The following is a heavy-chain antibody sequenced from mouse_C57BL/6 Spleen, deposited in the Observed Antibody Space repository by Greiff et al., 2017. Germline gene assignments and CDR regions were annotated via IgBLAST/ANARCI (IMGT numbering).Heavy chain of an antibody. J-gene: IGHJ4*01. Sequence: LEESGPELVKPGASVKLSCKASGYAFSSSWMNWVKQRPGKGLEWIGRIYPGDGDTNYNGKFKGKATLTADKSSSTAYMQLSSLTSEDSAVYFCARQITTGAMDYWGQGTSVTVSS. D-gene: IGHD1-1*01. CDR2: IYPGDGDT. V-gene: IGHV1-82*01. CDR1: GYAFSSSW. CDR3: ARQITTGAMDY.